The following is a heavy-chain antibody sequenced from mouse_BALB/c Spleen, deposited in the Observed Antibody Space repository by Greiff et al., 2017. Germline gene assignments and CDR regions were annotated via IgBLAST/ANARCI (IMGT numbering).Heavy chain of an antibody. Sequence: VQLQQSGPGLVAPSQSLSITCTVSGFSLTSYDISWIRQPPGKGLEWLGVIWTGGGTNYNSAFMYRLSISKDNSKSQVFLKMNSLQTDDTAIYYCVRDRAMDYWGQGTSGTVSS. J-gene: IGHJ4*01. CDR3: VRDRAMDY. CDR2: IWTGGGT. CDR1: GFSLTSYD. V-gene: IGHV2-9-2*01.